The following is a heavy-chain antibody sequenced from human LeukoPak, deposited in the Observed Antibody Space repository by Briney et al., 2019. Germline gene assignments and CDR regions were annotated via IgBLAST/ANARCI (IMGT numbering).Heavy chain of an antibody. Sequence: ASVKVSCKASGYTFTSYDINWVRQATGQGLEWMGWMNPNSGNTGYAQKFQGRVTMTRNTSISTAYMELSSLRSEDTAVYYCARGHTYYYDSSGYAVGAFDIWGQGTMVTVSS. J-gene: IGHJ3*02. V-gene: IGHV1-8*01. CDR3: ARGHTYYYDSSGYAVGAFDI. CDR2: MNPNSGNT. CDR1: GYTFTSYD. D-gene: IGHD3-22*01.